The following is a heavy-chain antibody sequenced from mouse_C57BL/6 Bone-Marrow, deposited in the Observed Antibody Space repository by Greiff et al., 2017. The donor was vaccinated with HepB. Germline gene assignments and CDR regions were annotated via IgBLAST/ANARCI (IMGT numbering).Heavy chain of an antibody. Sequence: VQRVESGPGLVQPSQSLSITCTVSGFSLTSYGVHWVRQSPGKGLEWLGVIWSGGSTDYNAAFISRLSISKDNSKSQVFFKMNSLQADDTAIYYCARKNHYYDYGAWFAYWGQGTLVTVSA. J-gene: IGHJ3*01. V-gene: IGHV2-2*01. CDR2: IWSGGST. D-gene: IGHD2-4*01. CDR1: GFSLTSYG. CDR3: ARKNHYYDYGAWFAY.